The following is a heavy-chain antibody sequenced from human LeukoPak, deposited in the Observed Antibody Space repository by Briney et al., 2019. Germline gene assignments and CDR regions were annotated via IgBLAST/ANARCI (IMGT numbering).Heavy chain of an antibody. J-gene: IGHJ5*02. D-gene: IGHD1-14*01. CDR3: AAFIATKRDH. CDR2: TSTDVGDK. V-gene: IGHV3-30*03. CDR1: GFTFRNHG. Sequence: PGRSLTLSCVASGFTFRNHGMHWVRQAPGKGLEWVAVTSTDVGDKSYADSVRGRFTISRDNSKNTLSLQMNNLRPEDTALYYCAAFIATKRDHWGQGILVTVSS.